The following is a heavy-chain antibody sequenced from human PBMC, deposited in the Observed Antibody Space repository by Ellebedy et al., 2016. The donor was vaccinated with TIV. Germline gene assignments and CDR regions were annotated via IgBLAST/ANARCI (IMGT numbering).Heavy chain of an antibody. J-gene: IGHJ4*02. D-gene: IGHD3-22*01. V-gene: IGHV1-2*02. CDR1: GYTFTGYY. CDR2: INPNSGGT. CDR3: AKPEGTYYYDRAQEGILNY. Sequence: ASVKVSCKASGYTFTGYYMHWVRQAPGQGLEWMGWINPNSGGTNYAQKFQGRVTMTRDTSISTAYMELSRLRSDDTAVYYCAKPEGTYYYDRAQEGILNYWGQGTLVTVSS.